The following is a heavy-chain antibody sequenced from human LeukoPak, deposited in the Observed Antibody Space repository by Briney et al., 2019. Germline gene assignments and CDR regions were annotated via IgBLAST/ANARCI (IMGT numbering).Heavy chain of an antibody. D-gene: IGHD3-16*01. J-gene: IGHJ3*02. CDR3: ARRGAASDAFDI. CDR2: IKSDGSST. Sequence: GGSLRLSCAASGFTFSNYWMHWVRQAPGKGLVWVSRIKSDGSSTSDADSVKGRFTISRDNAKNTLYLQMNSLRAEDTAVYYCARRGAASDAFDIWGQGTMVTVSS. CDR1: GFTFSNYW. V-gene: IGHV3-74*01.